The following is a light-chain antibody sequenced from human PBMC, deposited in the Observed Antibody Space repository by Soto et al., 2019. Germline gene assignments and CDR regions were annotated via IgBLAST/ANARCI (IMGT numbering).Light chain of an antibody. Sequence: EIVLTQSPGPLSLAPGERATLGCGGSQGVSSYGAWYQQKPGQAPRLLIYDAYNRATGIPPRFSGSGSGTDFTLTISSLEPEDSAVYYCQQRHMWPITFGQGTRLEIK. CDR3: QQRHMWPIT. CDR2: DAY. CDR1: QGVSSY. V-gene: IGKV3-11*01. J-gene: IGKJ5*01.